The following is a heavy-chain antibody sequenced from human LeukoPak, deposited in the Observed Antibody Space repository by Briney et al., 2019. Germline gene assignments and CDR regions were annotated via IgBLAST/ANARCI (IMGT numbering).Heavy chain of an antibody. CDR2: ISGSGGST. CDR3: ARDLSGYGPFDY. Sequence: GGSLRLSCAASGFTFSSYAMSWVRQAPGKGLEWVSVISGSGGSTYYADSVKGRFTISRDNSKNALYLQMNRLRAEDTAVYYCARDLSGYGPFDYWGQGTLVTVSS. CDR1: GFTFSSYA. V-gene: IGHV3-23*01. D-gene: IGHD5-12*01. J-gene: IGHJ4*02.